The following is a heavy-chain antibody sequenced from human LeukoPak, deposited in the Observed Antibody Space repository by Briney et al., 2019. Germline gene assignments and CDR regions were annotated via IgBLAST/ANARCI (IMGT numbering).Heavy chain of an antibody. CDR2: INPNSGGT. CDR3: ARTRASRYGMDV. Sequence: GASVKVSCKASGYTFTGYYMHWVRQAPGQGLEWMGWINPNSGGTNYAQKFQGRVTMTRDTSSSTAYMELSRLRSDDTAVYYCARTRASRYGMDVWGLGTTVTVSS. J-gene: IGHJ6*02. D-gene: IGHD2-2*01. CDR1: GYTFTGYY. V-gene: IGHV1-2*02.